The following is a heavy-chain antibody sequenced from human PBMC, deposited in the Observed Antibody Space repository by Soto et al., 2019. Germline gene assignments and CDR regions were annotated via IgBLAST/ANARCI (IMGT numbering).Heavy chain of an antibody. D-gene: IGHD3-10*01. V-gene: IGHV3-33*01. CDR2: IWYDGSNK. Sequence: QVQLVESGGGVVQPGRSLRLSCAASGFTFSSYGMHWVRQAPGKGLEWVAVIWYDGSNKYYADSVKGRFTISRDNSKNPLDLQMNSLRGEDTAVYYCARDRVDYGSGSYLDYWGQGTLVTVSS. CDR1: GFTFSSYG. J-gene: IGHJ4*02. CDR3: ARDRVDYGSGSYLDY.